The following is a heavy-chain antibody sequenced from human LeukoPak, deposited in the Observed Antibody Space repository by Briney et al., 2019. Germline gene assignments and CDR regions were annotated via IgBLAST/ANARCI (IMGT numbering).Heavy chain of an antibody. Sequence: SETLSLTCTVSGGSISSYYWSWIRQPPGKGLEWIGYIYYSGSTNYNPSLKSRVTISVDTSKNQFSLKLSSVTAADTAVYYCARDQGSLDAFDIWGQGTMVTVSS. CDR2: IYYSGST. CDR1: GGSISSYY. CDR3: ARDQGSLDAFDI. V-gene: IGHV4-59*01. D-gene: IGHD1-26*01. J-gene: IGHJ3*02.